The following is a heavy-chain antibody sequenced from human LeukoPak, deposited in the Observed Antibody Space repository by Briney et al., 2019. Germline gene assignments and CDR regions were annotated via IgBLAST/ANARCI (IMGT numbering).Heavy chain of an antibody. CDR1: GFTFSSYA. D-gene: IGHD3-10*01. CDR2: ISGSGGST. CDR3: CITMVRGGRLDAFDI. Sequence: GGSLRLSRAASGFTFSSYAMSWVRQAPGKGLEWASAISGSGGSTYYADSVKGRFTISRDNSKNTLYLQMNSLRAEDTAVYYCCITMVRGGRLDAFDIWGQGTMVTVSS. V-gene: IGHV3-23*01. J-gene: IGHJ3*02.